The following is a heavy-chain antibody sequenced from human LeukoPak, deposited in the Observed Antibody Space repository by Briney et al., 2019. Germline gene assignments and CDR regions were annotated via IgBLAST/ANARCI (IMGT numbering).Heavy chain of an antibody. CDR1: GDSISSYY. V-gene: IGHV4-59*08. J-gene: IGHJ1*01. Sequence: SETLSLTCTVSGDSISSYYYNWVRQPPGKGLEWIGYISYSGSTNSNPSLKSRVTISVDTSKNQFSLKLSSVTAADTAVYYCARHWSGSYPEYFQHWGQGTLVTVSS. D-gene: IGHD1-26*01. CDR2: ISYSGST. CDR3: ARHWSGSYPEYFQH.